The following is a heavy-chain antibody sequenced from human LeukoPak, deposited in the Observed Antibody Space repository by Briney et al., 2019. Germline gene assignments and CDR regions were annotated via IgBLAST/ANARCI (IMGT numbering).Heavy chain of an antibody. D-gene: IGHD1-1*01. V-gene: IGHV3-23*01. CDR1: GFTFSTYA. CDR2: ISVSAGST. CDR3: AKSRSGSANWALQIFDN. Sequence: PGGSLRLSCAASGFTFSTYAMSWVRQAPGKGLEWVSAISVSAGSTYYADSVKGRFIISRDNSNNTLFVQMNSLRAEDTAVYYCAKSRSGSANWALQIFDNWGQGALVTVSS. J-gene: IGHJ4*02.